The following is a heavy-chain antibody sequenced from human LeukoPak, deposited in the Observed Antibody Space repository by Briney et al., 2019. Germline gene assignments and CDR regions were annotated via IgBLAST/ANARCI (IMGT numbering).Heavy chain of an antibody. CDR2: IYYSGST. CDR1: GGSISSGGYY. Sequence: SQTLSLTRTVSGGSISSGGYYWSWIRQHPGKGLEWIGYIYYSGSTYYNPSLKSRVTISVDTSKNQFSLKLSSVTAADTAVYYCARSHYYDSSGYYGWGQGTLVTVSS. CDR3: ARSHYYDSSGYYG. V-gene: IGHV4-31*03. J-gene: IGHJ4*02. D-gene: IGHD3-22*01.